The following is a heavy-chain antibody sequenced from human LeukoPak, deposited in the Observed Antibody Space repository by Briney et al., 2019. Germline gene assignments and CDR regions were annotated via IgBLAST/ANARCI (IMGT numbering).Heavy chain of an antibody. Sequence: GGSLRLSCAASGFSFSNYAMSWVRQAPGKGLEWVSTISGSAGSTYYADSGKGRFTISRDSSKNTSYLQVNSLRAEDTAVYYSAKGGCLSIFCYSVRGLDPWGQGTLVTVSS. CDR2: ISGSAGST. V-gene: IGHV3-23*01. CDR1: GFSFSNYA. CDR3: AKGGCLSIFCYSVRGLDP. J-gene: IGHJ5*02. D-gene: IGHD2-15*01.